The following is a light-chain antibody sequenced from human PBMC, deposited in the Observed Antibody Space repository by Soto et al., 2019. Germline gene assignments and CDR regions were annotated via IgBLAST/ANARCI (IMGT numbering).Light chain of an antibody. CDR3: SSYTSSSLHV. V-gene: IGLV2-14*03. J-gene: IGLJ1*01. CDR2: DVS. Sequence: QSALTQPASVSGSPGQSITISCTGTSSDVGGYNYVSWYQQHPDKAPKLMIYDVSNRPSGVSNRFSGSKSGNTASLTISGLQAEDEADYYCSSYTSSSLHVLGTGTKLTVL. CDR1: SSDVGGYNY.